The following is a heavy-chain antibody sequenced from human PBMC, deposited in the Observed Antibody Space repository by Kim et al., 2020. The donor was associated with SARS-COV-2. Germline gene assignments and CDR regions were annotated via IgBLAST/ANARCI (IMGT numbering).Heavy chain of an antibody. CDR2: MTSDSKTI. D-gene: IGHD2-15*01. J-gene: IGHJ4*02. CDR1: GFNFNVYS. Sequence: GGSLRLSCAASGFNFNVYSMNWVRQAPGRGLEWVSYMTSDSKTIYYADSVKGRFTISRDNAKNSVDLQMNSLRDEDTAVYYCARGRQWSFDFWGQGSLVTVSS. V-gene: IGHV3-48*02. CDR3: ARGRQWSFDF.